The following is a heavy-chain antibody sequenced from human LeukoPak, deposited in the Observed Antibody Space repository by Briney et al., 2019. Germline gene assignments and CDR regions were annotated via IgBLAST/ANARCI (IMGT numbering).Heavy chain of an antibody. CDR1: GFSLSTSGMR. Sequence: SGPALLKPTQTLTLTCTFSGFSLSTSGMRVSWIRQPPGKALEWLSRIDWDDDKFYITSLKTRLTISKDTSKNQVVLTMTNMDPVDTATYYCARSANMTRGVSFDYWGQGTLVTVSS. CDR3: ARSANMTRGVSFDY. V-gene: IGHV2-70*04. J-gene: IGHJ4*02. D-gene: IGHD3-10*01. CDR2: IDWDDDK.